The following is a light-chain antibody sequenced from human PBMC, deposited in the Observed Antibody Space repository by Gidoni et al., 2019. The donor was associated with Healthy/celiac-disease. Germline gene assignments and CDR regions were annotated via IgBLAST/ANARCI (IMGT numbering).Light chain of an antibody. CDR1: QSVSSY. Sequence: EIVLTQYPSTLSLSAGEGATLSCRASQSVSSYLAWYQQKPGQAPRLLIYDASNRATGIPARFSGSGSGTDFTLTISSLEPEDFAVYYCQQRSNWPPFFGGGTKVEIK. CDR2: DAS. V-gene: IGKV3-11*01. CDR3: QQRSNWPPF. J-gene: IGKJ4*01.